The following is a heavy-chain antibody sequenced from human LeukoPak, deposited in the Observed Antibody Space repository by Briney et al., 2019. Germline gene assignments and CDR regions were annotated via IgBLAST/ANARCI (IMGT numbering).Heavy chain of an antibody. J-gene: IGHJ4*02. V-gene: IGHV1-18*01. Sequence: ASVKFSCKASGYTFTSYGISWVRQAPGQGLEWMGWISTNNGNTNYEQKLQGRVTMTTDTSTSTDYMELRRVSYDDTAVYYCRRGSIAVAGFDYWGQGTLVTVSS. CDR1: GYTFTSYG. CDR2: ISTNNGNT. D-gene: IGHD6-19*01. CDR3: RRGSIAVAGFDY.